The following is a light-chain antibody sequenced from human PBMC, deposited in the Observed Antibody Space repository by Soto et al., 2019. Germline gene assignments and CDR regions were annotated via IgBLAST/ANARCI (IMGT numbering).Light chain of an antibody. CDR1: SSNIGSNF. CDR3: SSYTGGNPSYV. Sequence: QSVLTQPPSVSAAPGQKVTIYCSGSSSNIGSNFVSWYQQLPGTAPKLLIYEDNKRPSGIPDRFSDSKSGTSATLGITGLQTGDEADYYCSSYTGGNPSYVFGTGTKVTVL. V-gene: IGLV1-51*01. CDR2: EDN. J-gene: IGLJ1*01.